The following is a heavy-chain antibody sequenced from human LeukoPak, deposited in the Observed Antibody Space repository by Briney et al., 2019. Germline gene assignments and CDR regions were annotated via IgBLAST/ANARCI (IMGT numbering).Heavy chain of an antibody. Sequence: GGSLRLSCAASGFTFRNYWMSWVRQRPGTGLEWVANIKHDGSDRNYVTSVRGRFTISRDNAESSLYLQMNSLRAEDTAVYYCVRNLAVAGTCFDSWGQGTLVTVSS. J-gene: IGHJ4*02. D-gene: IGHD6-19*01. CDR2: IKHDGSDR. CDR1: GFTFRNYW. V-gene: IGHV3-7*03. CDR3: VRNLAVAGTCFDS.